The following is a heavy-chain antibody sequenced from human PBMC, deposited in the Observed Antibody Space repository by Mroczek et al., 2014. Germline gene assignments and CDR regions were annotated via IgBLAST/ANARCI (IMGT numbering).Heavy chain of an antibody. J-gene: IGHJ4*02. CDR2: IYTSGST. CDR1: GGSISSGSYY. Sequence: QVQLQESGPGLVKPSQTLSLTCTVSGGSISSGSYYWSWIRQPAGKGLEWIGRIYTSGSTNYNPSLKSRVTISVDTSKNQFSLKLSSVTAADTAVYYCARDSLRYYYDSSGYYYFDYWGQGTLVTVSS. V-gene: IGHV4-61*02. D-gene: IGHD3-22*01. CDR3: ARDSLRYYYDSSGYYYFDY.